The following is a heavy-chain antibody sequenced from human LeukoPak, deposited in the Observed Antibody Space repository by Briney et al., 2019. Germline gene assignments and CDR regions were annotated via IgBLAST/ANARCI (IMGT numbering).Heavy chain of an antibody. CDR2: IYYTGST. J-gene: IGHJ3*01. CDR1: GAFISTSSDY. D-gene: IGHD3-22*01. V-gene: IGHV4-39*01. Sequence: NPSETLSLTCIVSGAFISTSSDYWGWLRPPPGKRLEWIGSIYYTGSTHYKPSLRGRVTISVDTTNNQFSLRLSSVTAADTAMYYCARHRDFHDSSGYLPAFDVWGQGRLINVSS. CDR3: ARHRDFHDSSGYLPAFDV.